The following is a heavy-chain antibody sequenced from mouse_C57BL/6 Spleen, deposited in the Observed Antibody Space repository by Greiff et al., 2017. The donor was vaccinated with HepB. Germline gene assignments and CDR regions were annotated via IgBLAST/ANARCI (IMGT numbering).Heavy chain of an antibody. J-gene: IGHJ4*01. CDR2: IYPGDGDT. CDR3: ARDGNYVRAMDY. V-gene: IGHV1-82*01. CDR1: GYAFSSSW. Sequence: VKLQESGPELVKPGASVKISCKASGYAFSSSWMNWVKQRPGKGLEWIGRIYPGDGDTKYNGKFKGKATLTADKSSSTAYMQLSSLTSEDSAVYFCARDGNYVRAMDYWGQGTSVTVSS. D-gene: IGHD2-1*01.